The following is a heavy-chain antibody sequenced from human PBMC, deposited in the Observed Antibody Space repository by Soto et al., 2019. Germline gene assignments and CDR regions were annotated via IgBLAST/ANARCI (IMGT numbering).Heavy chain of an antibody. J-gene: IGHJ4*02. CDR1: GGSISSYY. Sequence: PSETLSLTCTVSGGSISSYYWSWIRQPPGKGLEWIGYIYYTGSTNYNPSLKSRVTISVDTSKNQFSLQLSSVTAADTAVYYCARNQGWLQWDYFDYWGQGTLVTVSS. D-gene: IGHD5-12*01. CDR3: ARNQGWLQWDYFDY. CDR2: IYYTGST. V-gene: IGHV4-59*01.